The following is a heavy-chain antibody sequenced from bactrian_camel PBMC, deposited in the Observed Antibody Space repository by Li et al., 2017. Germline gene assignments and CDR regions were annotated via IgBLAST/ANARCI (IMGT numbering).Heavy chain of an antibody. J-gene: IGHJ6*01. V-gene: IGHV3S1*01. Sequence: HVQLVESGGGLVQPGGSLRLSCEASGFTFSRYWMYWVRQTPAKGLEWVSGINSDGGREYYADSVKGRFTISKDNAKNTLYLQMNSLKPEDTAMYYCAAVRYGGSWHPLCRARSADSGYWGQGTQVTVS. CDR1: GFTFSRYW. D-gene: IGHD6*01. CDR2: INSDGGRE. CDR3: AAVRYGGSWHPLCRARSADSGY.